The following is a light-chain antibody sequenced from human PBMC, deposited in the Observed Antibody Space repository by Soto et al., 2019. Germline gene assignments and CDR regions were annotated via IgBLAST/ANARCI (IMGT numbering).Light chain of an antibody. Sequence: QSVLTQPASVSGSPGQSITISCTGTSSDVGGYNYVSWYQHHPGKAPQPTIFQITNRPSGVSNRLSASTSGNGALLTLSGLQAEDEADYYCTSYTSSNTLSVFGRGTKVTVL. CDR2: QIT. CDR1: SSDVGGYNY. J-gene: IGLJ1*01. CDR3: TSYTSSNTLSV. V-gene: IGLV2-14*01.